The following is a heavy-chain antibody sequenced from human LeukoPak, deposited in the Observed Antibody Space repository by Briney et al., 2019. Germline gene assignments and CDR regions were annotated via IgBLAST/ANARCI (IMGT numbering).Heavy chain of an antibody. CDR3: ATRRPGIAVAGTFDS. J-gene: IGHJ4*02. CDR2: ISGTGGTT. V-gene: IGHV3-23*01. D-gene: IGHD6-19*01. CDR1: GFTFINYA. Sequence: GGSLRLSWPASGFTFINYAKSWVRQAPGKGLEWVSTISGTGGTTYYADSVKGRFIISRDNSKNTLYLQMNSLRAEDAAVYYCATRRPGIAVAGTFDSWGQGTLVTVSS.